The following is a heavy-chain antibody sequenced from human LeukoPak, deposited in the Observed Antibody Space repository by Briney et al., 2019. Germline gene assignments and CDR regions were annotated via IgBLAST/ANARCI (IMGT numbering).Heavy chain of an antibody. J-gene: IGHJ6*02. Sequence: GRSLRLSCAASGFTFDDYAMHWVRQAPGKGLEWVSGISWNSGTKGYADSVKGRFTISRDNAKNSLYLQMSSLRGEDAALYYCAVLHYYAMDVWGRGTTVTVSS. D-gene: IGHD2-8*01. V-gene: IGHV3-9*01. CDR1: GFTFDDYA. CDR2: ISWNSGTK. CDR3: AVLHYYAMDV.